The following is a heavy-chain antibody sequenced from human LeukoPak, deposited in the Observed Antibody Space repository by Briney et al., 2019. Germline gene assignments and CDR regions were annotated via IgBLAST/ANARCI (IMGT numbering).Heavy chain of an antibody. D-gene: IGHD2-15*01. V-gene: IGHV1-2*04. CDR1: GYTFTGYY. CDR3: ARESGCSGGSCYPDY. J-gene: IGHJ4*02. Sequence: ASVKVSCTASGYTFTGYYMHWVRQAPGQGLEWMGWINPNSGGTNYAQKFQGWVTMTRDTSISTAYMELSRLRSDDTAVYYCARESGCSGGSCYPDYWGQGTLVTVSS. CDR2: INPNSGGT.